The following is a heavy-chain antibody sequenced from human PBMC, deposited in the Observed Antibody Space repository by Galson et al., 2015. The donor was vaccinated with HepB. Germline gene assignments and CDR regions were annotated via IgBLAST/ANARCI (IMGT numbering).Heavy chain of an antibody. CDR2: ISSSSIYT. Sequence: SLRLSCAASGFTFSDYYMSWIRQAPGKGLEWISYISSSSIYTNYADSVKGRFTISRDNAKNSLYLQTNSLRAEDTAVYYCARVADVDYGDHSHFDHWGQGTLVTVSS. V-gene: IGHV3-11*06. J-gene: IGHJ4*02. CDR3: ARVADVDYGDHSHFDH. D-gene: IGHD4-17*01. CDR1: GFTFSDYY.